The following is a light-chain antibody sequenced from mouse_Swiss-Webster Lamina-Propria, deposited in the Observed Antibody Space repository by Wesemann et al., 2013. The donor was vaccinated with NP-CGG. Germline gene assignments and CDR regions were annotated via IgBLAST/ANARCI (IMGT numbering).Light chain of an antibody. Sequence: DIQMTQSPSSLSASLGGKVTITCKASQDINKYIAWYQHKPGKGPRLLIHYTSTLQPRASHQGSVEVGLGEIIPSASDNLEPEDIATYYCLQYDNLLTFGAGTKLELK. J-gene: IGKJ5*01. V-gene: IGKV19-93*01. CDR3: LQYDNLLT. CDR1: QDINKY. CDR2: YTS.